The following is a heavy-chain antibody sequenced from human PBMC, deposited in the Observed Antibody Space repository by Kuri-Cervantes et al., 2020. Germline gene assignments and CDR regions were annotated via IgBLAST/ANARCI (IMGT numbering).Heavy chain of an antibody. CDR2: INHSGST. CDR1: GGSISSGDYY. D-gene: IGHD3-16*01. Sequence: SETLSLTCTVSGGSISSGDYYWSWIRQPPGKGLEWIGEINHSGSTNYNPSLKSRVTISVDTSENQFSLKLSSVTAADTAVYYCAWGDGMDVWGQGTTVTVSS. CDR3: AWGDGMDV. J-gene: IGHJ6*02. V-gene: IGHV4-39*07.